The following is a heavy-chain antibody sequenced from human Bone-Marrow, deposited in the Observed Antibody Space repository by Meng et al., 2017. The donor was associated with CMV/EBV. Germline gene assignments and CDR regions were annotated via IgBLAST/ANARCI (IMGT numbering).Heavy chain of an antibody. D-gene: IGHD1-26*01. Sequence: GGSLRLSCAASGFTFSTYWMTWVRQAPQKGLEWVANIKQDGSEKYYVDSVKGRFTISRDNAKNSLYLQMNSLRAEDTAVYYCARDSEVWWELLQGHAFDIWGQGTMVTFSS. CDR3: ARDSEVWWELLQGHAFDI. J-gene: IGHJ3*02. V-gene: IGHV3-7*01. CDR2: IKQDGSEK. CDR1: GFTFSTYW.